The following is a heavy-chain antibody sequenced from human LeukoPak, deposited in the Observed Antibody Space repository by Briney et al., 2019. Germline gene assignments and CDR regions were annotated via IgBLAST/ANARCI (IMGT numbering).Heavy chain of an antibody. J-gene: IGHJ4*02. CDR3: ARDSILTGFQRGGGFDY. CDR2: VSAYNGNT. Sequence: ASVTVSCKASGYTFTSYGISWVRQAPGQGLEWMGWVSAYNGNTNYAQKLQGRVTMTTDTSTSTAYMELRSLRSDDTAVYYCARDSILTGFQRGGGFDYWGQGTLVTVSS. D-gene: IGHD3-9*01. V-gene: IGHV1-18*01. CDR1: GYTFTSYG.